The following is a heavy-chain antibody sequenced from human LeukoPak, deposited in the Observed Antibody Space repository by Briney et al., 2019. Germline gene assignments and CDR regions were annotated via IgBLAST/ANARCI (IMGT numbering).Heavy chain of an antibody. V-gene: IGHV4-59*01. Sequence: SETLSLTCTVSGDSLSSYYWSWIRQPPGKGLEWIGYIYHSGSTNYNPSLKSRVTISVDKSKNQFSLKLSSVTAGDTAVYYCATGYSSTWYYFDYWGQGTLVTVSS. CDR1: GDSLSSYY. CDR3: ATGYSSTWYYFDY. CDR2: IYHSGST. J-gene: IGHJ4*02. D-gene: IGHD6-13*01.